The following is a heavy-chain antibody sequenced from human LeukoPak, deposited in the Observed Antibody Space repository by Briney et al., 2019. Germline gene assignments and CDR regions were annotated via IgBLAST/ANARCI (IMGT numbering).Heavy chain of an antibody. D-gene: IGHD3-10*01. V-gene: IGHV3-7*05. CDR1: GFTFSSYW. Sequence: GGSLRLSCAASGFTFSSYWMSWVRQAPGKGLEWVANINQDGSEKYYVDSVKGRFTISRDNAKNSPYLQMNSLRAEDTAVYYCARVDDYGSGSYFRFYFDYWGQGTLVTVSS. CDR3: ARVDDYGSGSYFRFYFDY. CDR2: INQDGSEK. J-gene: IGHJ4*02.